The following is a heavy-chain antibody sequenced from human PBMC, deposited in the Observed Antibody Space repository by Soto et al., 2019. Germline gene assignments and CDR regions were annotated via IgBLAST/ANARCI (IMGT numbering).Heavy chain of an antibody. CDR3: ARDHRRYSGYDYVDY. V-gene: IGHV3-11*05. D-gene: IGHD5-12*01. CDR1: GFTFSDYY. J-gene: IGHJ4*02. CDR2: ISSSSSYT. Sequence: QVQLVESGGGLVKPGGSLRLSCAASGFTFSDYYMSWIRQAPGKGLEWVSYISSSSSYTNYADSVKGRFTISIDNAKNSLYLQMNSLRAEDTAVYYCARDHRRYSGYDYVDYWRQGTLVTVSS.